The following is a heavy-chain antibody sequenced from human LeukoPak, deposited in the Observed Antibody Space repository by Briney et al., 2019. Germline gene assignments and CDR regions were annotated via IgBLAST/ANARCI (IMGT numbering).Heavy chain of an antibody. Sequence: GGSLRLSCAASGFTFSSYDMNWVRQAPGKGLEWVSAISGSGGSTYYADSVKGRFTISRDNSKNTLYLQMNSLRAEDTAVYYCANGGDRGYIVVVPAAMPVYWGQGTLVTVSS. V-gene: IGHV3-23*01. CDR3: ANGGDRGYIVVVPAAMPVY. D-gene: IGHD2-2*01. CDR1: GFTFSSYD. J-gene: IGHJ4*02. CDR2: ISGSGGST.